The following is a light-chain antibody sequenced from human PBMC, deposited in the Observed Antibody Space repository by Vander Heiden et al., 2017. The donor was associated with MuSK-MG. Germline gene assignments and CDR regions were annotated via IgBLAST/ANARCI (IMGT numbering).Light chain of an antibody. J-gene: IGKJ1*01. CDR3: QQRDSTPRT. CDR1: QSICSY. CDR2: AAS. Sequence: DIQMTQSPSSLSASVGDRVTITCRASQSICSYLNWYQQKPGKAPKLLIYAASSLQSGVPSRFSGSGSGTDFTLTISRLQPEDFATYYCQQRDSTPRTFGQGTKVEIK. V-gene: IGKV1-39*01.